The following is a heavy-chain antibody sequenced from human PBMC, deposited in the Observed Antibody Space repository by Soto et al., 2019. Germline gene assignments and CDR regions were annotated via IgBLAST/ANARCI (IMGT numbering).Heavy chain of an antibody. CDR2: INAGNGNT. Sequence: ASVKVSCKASGYTFTSYAMQWVRQAPGQRLEWMGWINAGNGNTKYSQKFQGRVTITRDTSASTAYMELSSLRSEDTAVYYCARGSCSGGSCYWGQGTLVTVYS. V-gene: IGHV1-3*01. CDR3: ARGSCSGGSCY. CDR1: GYTFTSYA. D-gene: IGHD2-15*01. J-gene: IGHJ4*02.